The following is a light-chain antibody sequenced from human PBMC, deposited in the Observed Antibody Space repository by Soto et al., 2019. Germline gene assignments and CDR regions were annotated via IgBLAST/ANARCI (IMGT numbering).Light chain of an antibody. J-gene: IGLJ2*01. CDR2: DVS. V-gene: IGLV2-14*01. CDR1: SSDVGGYNY. CDR3: SSDTSSSTL. Sequence: QSALTQPASVSGSPGQSITISCTGTSSDVGGYNYVSWYQQHPGKAPKLMIYDVSNRPSGVSNRFSGSKSGNTASLTISGLQAEDEADYYCSSDTSSSTLFGGGTKLTVL.